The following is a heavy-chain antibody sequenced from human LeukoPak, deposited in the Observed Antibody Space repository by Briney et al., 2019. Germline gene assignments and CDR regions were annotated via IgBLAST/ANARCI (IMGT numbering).Heavy chain of an antibody. Sequence: QPGGSLRLSCAASGFTFSSYAMHWVRQAPGKGLEWVAVISYDGGNKYYADSVKGRFTISRDNSKNTLYLQMNSLRAEDTAVYYCAGAAAGTEEPPLNYWGQGTLVTVSS. CDR2: ISYDGGNK. D-gene: IGHD6-13*01. V-gene: IGHV3-30-3*01. CDR1: GFTFSSYA. CDR3: AGAAAGTEEPPLNY. J-gene: IGHJ4*02.